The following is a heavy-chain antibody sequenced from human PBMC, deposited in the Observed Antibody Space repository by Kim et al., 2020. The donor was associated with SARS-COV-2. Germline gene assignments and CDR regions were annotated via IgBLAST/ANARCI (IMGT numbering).Heavy chain of an antibody. D-gene: IGHD1-26*01. V-gene: IGHV3-7*01. J-gene: IGHJ4*02. CDR3: ATLAGYSGSYYEI. Sequence: YADAVMGRFTNSRDNAKNSLYVQMNSLRAEDTAVYYCATLAGYSGSYYEIWGQGPLVTVSS.